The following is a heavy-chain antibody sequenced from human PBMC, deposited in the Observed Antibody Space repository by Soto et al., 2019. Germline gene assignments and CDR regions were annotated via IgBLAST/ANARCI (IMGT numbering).Heavy chain of an antibody. Sequence: EVQLVESGGGLVQPGGSLRLSCAASGFTFSSYSMTWVRQAPGKGLEWVSYISSSSSTIYYADSVKGRFTISRDNAKNSLYLLMDSLRDEDTAVYYCGRKGGYCSSTSCYGSEVDYWGQGPLVTVSS. CDR1: GFTFSSYS. CDR2: ISSSSSTI. V-gene: IGHV3-48*02. J-gene: IGHJ4*02. CDR3: GRKGGYCSSTSCYGSEVDY. D-gene: IGHD2-2*01.